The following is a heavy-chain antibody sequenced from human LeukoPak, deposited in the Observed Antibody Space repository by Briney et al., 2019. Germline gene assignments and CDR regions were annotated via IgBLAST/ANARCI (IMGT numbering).Heavy chain of an antibody. CDR3: ARGRGRWLVPELYYFDY. CDR1: GGSFSGYY. V-gene: IGHV4-34*01. J-gene: IGHJ4*02. Sequence: SETLSLTCAVYGGSFSGYYWSWIRQPPGKGLEWIGKINHSGSTNYNPSLKSRVTISVDTSKNQFSLKLSSVTAADTAVYYCARGRGRWLVPELYYFDYWGQGTLVTVSS. D-gene: IGHD6-19*01. CDR2: INHSGST.